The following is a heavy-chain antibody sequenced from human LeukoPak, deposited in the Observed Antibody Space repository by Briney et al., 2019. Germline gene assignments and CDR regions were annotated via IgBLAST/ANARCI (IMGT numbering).Heavy chain of an antibody. J-gene: IGHJ4*02. Sequence: GGSLRLSCAASGFTFGNYAMSWVRQAPGKGLEWVSVISASGRNTYYSDSAKGQFTISRDNSKNTLYLQMSSLRAEDTAVYYCTRYGSSYYDFWSGAYFDYWGQGTLVTVSS. CDR3: TRYGSSYYDFWSGAYFDY. D-gene: IGHD3-3*01. CDR2: ISASGRNT. V-gene: IGHV3-23*01. CDR1: GFTFGNYA.